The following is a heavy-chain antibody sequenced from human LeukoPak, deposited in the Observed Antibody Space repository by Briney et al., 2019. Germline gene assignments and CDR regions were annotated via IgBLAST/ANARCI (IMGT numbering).Heavy chain of an antibody. V-gene: IGHV3-23*01. D-gene: IGHD3-22*01. J-gene: IGHJ4*02. CDR1: GFTFNSYA. CDR3: AKAAEPHYYDSSGYVNY. CDR2: ISGSGGST. Sequence: PGGSLRLSCAASGFTFNSYAMSWVRQAPGKGLEWVSGISGSGGSTYCADSVKGRFTISRDNSKNTLYLQMNSLRAEGTAVYYCAKAAEPHYYDSSGYVNYWGQGTLVTVSS.